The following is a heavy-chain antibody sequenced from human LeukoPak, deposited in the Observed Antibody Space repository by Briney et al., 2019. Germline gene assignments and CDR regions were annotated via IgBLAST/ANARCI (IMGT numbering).Heavy chain of an antibody. D-gene: IGHD3-10*01. J-gene: IGHJ4*02. CDR2: IRSKAYGGTT. CDR3: TRGTGGGSGSYGYFDY. CDR1: GFTFGDYA. V-gene: IGHV3-49*03. Sequence: GGSLRLSCTASGFTFGDYAMSWFRQAPGKGLEWVGFIRSKAYGGTTEYAASVKGRFTISRDDSKGIAYLQMNSLKTEDTAVYYCTRGTGGGSGSYGYFDYWGQGTLVTVSS.